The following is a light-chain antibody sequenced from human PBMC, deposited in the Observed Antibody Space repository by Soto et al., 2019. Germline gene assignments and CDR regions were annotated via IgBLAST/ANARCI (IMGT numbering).Light chain of an antibody. Sequence: QSVLTQPASGSGSPGQSITLSCTETSSDVGSYNLVSRYQQHPGKAPKLMIYEVSKRPSGVSNRFSGSKSGNTASLTISGLQAEDEADYYCCSYAGSSTYYVFGTGTKVTVL. V-gene: IGLV2-23*02. CDR3: CSYAGSSTYYV. CDR1: SSDVGSYNL. J-gene: IGLJ1*01. CDR2: EVS.